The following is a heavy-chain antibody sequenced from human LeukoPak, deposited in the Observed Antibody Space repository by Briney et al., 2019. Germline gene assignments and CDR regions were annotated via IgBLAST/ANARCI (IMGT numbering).Heavy chain of an antibody. CDR3: AKGQVWFGELERSFQH. Sequence: GGSLRLSCAASGFTFSSYSMNWVRQAPGKGLEWVSSISSSSSYIYYADSVKGRFTISRDNAKNSLYLQMNSLRAEDTALYYCAKGQVWFGELERSFQHWGQGTLVTVSS. CDR1: GFTFSSYS. CDR2: ISSSSSYI. V-gene: IGHV3-21*04. J-gene: IGHJ1*01. D-gene: IGHD3-10*01.